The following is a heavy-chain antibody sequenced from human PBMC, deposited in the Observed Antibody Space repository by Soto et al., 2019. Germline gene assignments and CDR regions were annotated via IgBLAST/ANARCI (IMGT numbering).Heavy chain of an antibody. D-gene: IGHD2-2*02. CDR1: GGSISSYY. V-gene: IGHV4-59*01. Sequence: SETLSLTCTVSGGSISSYYWSWIRQPPGKGLEWIGYIYYSGSTNYNPSLKSRVTISVDTSKNQFSLKLSSVTAADTAVYYCARGGVPAAIRSFDYWGQGTLVTVSS. CDR2: IYYSGST. CDR3: ARGGVPAAIRSFDY. J-gene: IGHJ4*02.